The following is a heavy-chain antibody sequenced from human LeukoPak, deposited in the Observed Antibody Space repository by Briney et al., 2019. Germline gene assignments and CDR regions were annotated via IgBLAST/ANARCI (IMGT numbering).Heavy chain of an antibody. CDR1: GGSISSYY. J-gene: IGHJ4*02. V-gene: IGHV4-59*01. D-gene: IGHD4-23*01. CDR2: IYYSGST. Sequence: SETLSLTCTVSGGSISSYYWSWIRQPPGKGLEWIGYIYYSGSTNYNPSLKSRVTISVDTSKNQLSLKLSSVTAADTAAYYCARALSGGPDYWGQGTLVTVSS. CDR3: ARALSGGPDY.